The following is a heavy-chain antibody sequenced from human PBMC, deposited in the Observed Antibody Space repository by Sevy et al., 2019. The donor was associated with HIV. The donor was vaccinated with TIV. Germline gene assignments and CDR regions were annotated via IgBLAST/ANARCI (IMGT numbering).Heavy chain of an antibody. V-gene: IGHV1-2*02. Sequence: ASVKVSCKASGYTFTGQYIHWVRQAPGQGLEWMGWINPKSGGSNYAQEFQGRVTMTRDTSISTAYMEVSGLTSDDTAVYYCARDLRRSGYTYGSFDYWGQGTLVTVS. CDR1: GYTFTGQY. CDR2: INPKSGGS. CDR3: ARDLRRSGYTYGSFDY. D-gene: IGHD5-18*01. J-gene: IGHJ4*02.